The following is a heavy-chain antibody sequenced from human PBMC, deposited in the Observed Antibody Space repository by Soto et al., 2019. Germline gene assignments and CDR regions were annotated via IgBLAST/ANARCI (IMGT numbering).Heavy chain of an antibody. CDR1: GFTFSNAW. Sequence: GGSLRLSCAASGFTFSNAWMSWVRQAPGKGLEWVGRIKSKTDGGTTDYAAPVKGRFTISRDDSKNTLYLQMNSLKTEDTAVYHCSSRTMVITGKFDYWGQGTLVTVSS. D-gene: IGHD3-22*01. CDR3: SSRTMVITGKFDY. CDR2: IKSKTDGGTT. J-gene: IGHJ4*02. V-gene: IGHV3-15*01.